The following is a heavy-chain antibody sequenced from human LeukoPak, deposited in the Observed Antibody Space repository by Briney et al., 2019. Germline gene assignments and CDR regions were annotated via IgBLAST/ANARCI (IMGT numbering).Heavy chain of an antibody. CDR3: AKGFAYDSRGYSNWFDP. D-gene: IGHD3-22*01. V-gene: IGHV3-21*04. Sequence: IPGGSLRLSCAASGFTFSSYSMNWVRQAPGKGLEWVSSISSSSSYIYYADSVKGRFTISRDNAKNSLYLQMNSLRAEDTAVYYCAKGFAYDSRGYSNWFDPWGQGTLVTVSS. CDR1: GFTFSSYS. J-gene: IGHJ5*02. CDR2: ISSSSSYI.